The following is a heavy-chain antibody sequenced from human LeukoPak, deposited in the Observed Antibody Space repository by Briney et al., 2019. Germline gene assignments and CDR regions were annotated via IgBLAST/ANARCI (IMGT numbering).Heavy chain of an antibody. V-gene: IGHV3-30*03. D-gene: IGHD4/OR15-4a*01. CDR1: GFSVSSYD. CDR2: ISYDGGNK. J-gene: IGHJ3*02. Sequence: TGGSETPGCAASGFSVSSYDMHWVRQAPGKGLEWVAVISYDGGNKYYADSVKGRFTISRDNSKNTLFLQMNSLRAEDTAVYYCARVTVRPTRLDAFDIWGQGTMVTVSS. CDR3: ARVTVRPTRLDAFDI.